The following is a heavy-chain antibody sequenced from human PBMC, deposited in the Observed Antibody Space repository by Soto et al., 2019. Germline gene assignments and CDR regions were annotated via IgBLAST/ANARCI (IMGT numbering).Heavy chain of an antibody. J-gene: IGHJ4*02. Sequence: EVQLLESGGGLVQPGGSLRLSCAASGFTFSSYAMSWVRQAPGKGLEWVSVISGSGGTTYYSDSVKGRFTISRDNSKNTRYLQMNSLRVEDTAVYYCAKGTRSSGWYSDYWGQGTLVTVSS. CDR3: AKGTRSSGWYSDY. D-gene: IGHD6-19*01. CDR2: ISGSGGTT. V-gene: IGHV3-23*01. CDR1: GFTFSSYA.